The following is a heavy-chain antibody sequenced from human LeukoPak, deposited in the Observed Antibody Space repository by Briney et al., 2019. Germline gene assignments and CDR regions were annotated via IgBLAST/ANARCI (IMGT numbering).Heavy chain of an antibody. CDR2: IKQDGSEK. CDR1: GFTFSSYW. Sequence: GGSLRLSCAASGFTFSSYWMSWVRQAPGKGLEWVANIKQDGSEKYYVDSVKGRFNISRDNAKNSLYLQMNSLRAEDTAVYNCARDCSSTSCTPFDYWGQGTLVTVSS. J-gene: IGHJ4*02. V-gene: IGHV3-7*01. CDR3: ARDCSSTSCTPFDY. D-gene: IGHD2-2*01.